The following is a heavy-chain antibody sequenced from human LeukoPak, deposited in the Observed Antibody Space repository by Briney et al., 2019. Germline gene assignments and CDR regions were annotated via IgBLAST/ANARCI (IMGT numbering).Heavy chain of an antibody. CDR1: GFTFSGFG. V-gene: IGHV3-30*18. Sequence: GRSLRLSCEASGFTFSGFGMHWVRQAPGKGLEWVAVISYDGSNKYYADSVKGRFTISRDNSKNTLFMQMNSLRAEDTAVYYCAKNYYGSGGNCDYWGQGTLVTVSS. CDR2: ISYDGSNK. CDR3: AKNYYGSGGNCDY. D-gene: IGHD3-10*01. J-gene: IGHJ4*02.